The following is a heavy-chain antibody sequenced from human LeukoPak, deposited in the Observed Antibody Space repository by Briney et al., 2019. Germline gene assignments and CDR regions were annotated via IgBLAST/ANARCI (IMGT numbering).Heavy chain of an antibody. J-gene: IGHJ4*02. V-gene: IGHV3-21*01. CDR2: ISSSSSYI. Sequence: PGGSLRLSCAASGFTFSSYSMNWVRQAPGKGLEWVSSISSSSSYIYYADSVKGRFTISRDNAKNSLYLQMNSLRAEDTAVYYCARVPTDRSGFDYWGQGTLVTVSS. CDR1: GFTFSSYS. CDR3: ARVPTDRSGFDY.